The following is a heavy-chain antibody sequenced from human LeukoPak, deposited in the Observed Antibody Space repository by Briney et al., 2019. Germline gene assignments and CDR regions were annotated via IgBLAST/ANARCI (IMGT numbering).Heavy chain of an antibody. CDR1: GFTFNKYW. D-gene: IGHD6-13*01. J-gene: IGHJ4*02. Sequence: GGSLRLSCVASGFTFNKYWMHWVRQAPGKGLVWDSRINSDGSITSYADSVKGRFAISRDNAKNTLYLLMTSLRAEDTAVYYCASPGIAAAEGGQGTLVTVSS. CDR2: INSDGSIT. V-gene: IGHV3-74*01. CDR3: ASPGIAAAE.